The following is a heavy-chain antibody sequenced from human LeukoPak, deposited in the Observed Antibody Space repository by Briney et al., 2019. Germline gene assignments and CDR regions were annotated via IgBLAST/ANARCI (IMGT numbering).Heavy chain of an antibody. CDR3: AKDGGQGADY. D-gene: IGHD3-16*01. Sequence: GGSLRLSCAASGFSFSSYAMSWVRQAPGKGLEWVSGISGRDGSTYYADSVKGRFTISRDISKNTLYLQMNSLRAEDMAVYYCAKDGGQGADYWGQGTLVTVSS. CDR1: GFSFSSYA. V-gene: IGHV3-23*01. CDR2: ISGRDGST. J-gene: IGHJ4*02.